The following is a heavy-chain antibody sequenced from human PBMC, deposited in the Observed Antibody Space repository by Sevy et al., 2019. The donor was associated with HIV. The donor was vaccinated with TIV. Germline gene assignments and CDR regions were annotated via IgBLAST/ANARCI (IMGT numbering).Heavy chain of an antibody. CDR2: ISYDGTYK. V-gene: IGHV3-30-3*01. CDR1: GFSFSHYA. Sequence: GGSLRLSCAVSGFSFSHYAFHWVRQAPGKGLEWVSLISYDGTYKYYAHSVKGRFTISRDNSKNTLYLQMNSLRGNDTAVYYCARVAVSYCTNDCYHRFDYWGPGALVTVS. CDR3: ARVAVSYCTNDCYHRFDY. J-gene: IGHJ4*02. D-gene: IGHD2-8*01.